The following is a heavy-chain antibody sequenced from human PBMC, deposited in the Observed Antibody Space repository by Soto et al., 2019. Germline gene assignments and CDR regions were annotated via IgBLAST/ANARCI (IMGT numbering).Heavy chain of an antibody. CDR3: ATVFIGVDRGYNWNYYFDY. CDR2: FDPEDGET. J-gene: IGHJ4*02. Sequence: ASVKVSCKVSGYTLTELSMHWVRQAPGKGLEWMGGFDPEDGETIYAQKFQGRVTMTEDTSTDTAYMELSSLRSEDTAVYYCATVFIGVDRGYNWNYYFDYWGQGTLVTVSS. CDR1: GYTLTELS. D-gene: IGHD1-7*01. V-gene: IGHV1-24*01.